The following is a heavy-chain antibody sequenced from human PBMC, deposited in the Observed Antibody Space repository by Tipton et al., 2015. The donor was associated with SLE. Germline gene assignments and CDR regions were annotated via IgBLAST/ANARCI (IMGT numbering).Heavy chain of an antibody. Sequence: TLSLTCTVSGGSINSGAYYWAWIRQHPGKGLEWIGYIYYSGTTHYNPSLKSRLTMSVDTTKNLFSLELSSVTAADTAVYYCARDLAGVKDYWGQGTLVTVSS. CDR2: IYYSGTT. CDR3: ARDLAGVKDY. V-gene: IGHV4-31*03. J-gene: IGHJ4*02. CDR1: GGSINSGAYY. D-gene: IGHD3-10*01.